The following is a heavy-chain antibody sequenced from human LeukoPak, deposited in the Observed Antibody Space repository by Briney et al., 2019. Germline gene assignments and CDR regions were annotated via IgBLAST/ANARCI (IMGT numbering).Heavy chain of an antibody. V-gene: IGHV4-39*07. CDR3: ARDRPRSYSGSSGTYYYYYMDV. D-gene: IGHD1-26*01. J-gene: IGHJ6*03. CDR2: IYYSGST. Sequence: TSETLSLTCIVSGVSISNSSYYWGWIRQPPGKGLEWIGSIYYSGSTYYNPSLKSRVTISVDTSKNQFSLKLSSVTAADTAVYYCARDRPRSYSGSSGTYYYYYMDVWGKGTTVTISS. CDR1: GVSISNSSYY.